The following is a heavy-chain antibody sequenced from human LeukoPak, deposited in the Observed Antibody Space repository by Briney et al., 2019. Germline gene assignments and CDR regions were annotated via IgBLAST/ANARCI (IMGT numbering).Heavy chain of an antibody. Sequence: PSETLSLTCTVSGGSISSSSYYWGWIRQPPGKGLEWLRSIYFSGSTYYNPSLKSRVTISIDTSKNQFSLKLSSVTAADTAVYYCARAYSTSSGRDAFDSWGLGTLVTVSS. J-gene: IGHJ3*02. CDR3: ARAYSTSSGRDAFDS. D-gene: IGHD6-6*01. V-gene: IGHV4-39*01. CDR2: IYFSGST. CDR1: GGSISSSSYY.